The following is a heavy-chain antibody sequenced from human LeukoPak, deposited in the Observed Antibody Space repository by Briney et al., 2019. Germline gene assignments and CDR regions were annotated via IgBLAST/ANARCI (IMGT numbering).Heavy chain of an antibody. D-gene: IGHD1-7*01. CDR2: ISGGGGTT. CDR3: VKRTVNYPFDF. J-gene: IGHJ5*01. V-gene: IGHV3-23*01. Sequence: GGSLRLSCAASGFTLSSFAMNWVRQAPGKGLEWVSAISGGGGTTLYADSVKGRLTISRDNSKNTLYLQMNSLRAEDTAVYYCVKRTVNYPFDFWGQGTLVTVSS. CDR1: GFTLSSFA.